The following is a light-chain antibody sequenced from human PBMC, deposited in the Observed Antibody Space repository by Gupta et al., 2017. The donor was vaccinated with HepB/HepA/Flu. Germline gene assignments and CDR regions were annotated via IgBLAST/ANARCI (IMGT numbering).Light chain of an antibody. CDR2: KDI. V-gene: IGLV3-1*01. J-gene: IGLJ1*01. CDR1: KLEDKY. CDR3: QAWDGSAAV. Sequence: SYDLSQPPSVSVSPEQTVSISCSGDKLEDKYVSWYQQRPGQSPVLVIFKDIKRPSEIPERFSGSNSGNTATLXIXGAQALXEADYFCQAWDGSAAVFGAGTKVTVL.